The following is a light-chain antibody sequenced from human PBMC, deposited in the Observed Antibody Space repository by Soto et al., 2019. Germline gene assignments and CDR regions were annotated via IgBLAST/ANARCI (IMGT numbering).Light chain of an antibody. CDR2: GAS. Sequence: EIVMTQSPATLSVSPGERATLSCRASQSVSSNLAWYQQKPGQAPRLLIYGASTRATGISARFSGSGSGIEFTLTISSLQSEDFAVYYCQQYNNWPRGFGQGTKVDIK. V-gene: IGKV3-15*01. CDR3: QQYNNWPRG. CDR1: QSVSSN. J-gene: IGKJ1*01.